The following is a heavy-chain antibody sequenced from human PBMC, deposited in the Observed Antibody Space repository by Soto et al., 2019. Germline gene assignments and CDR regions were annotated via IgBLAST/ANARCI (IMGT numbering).Heavy chain of an antibody. CDR2: VSGSGNST. CDR1: VFTFKDYY. CDR3: SYHRDLRDWGSYPCLDS. J-gene: IGHJ5*01. D-gene: IGHD3-16*01. Sequence: GGSLRLSCATSVFTFKDYYLSWVRQAPGKGLEWVATVSGSGNSTFYADSVKGRFIISRDNSKNTFFLQRNSLGVEETAMYVCSYHRDLRDWGSYPCLDSWGLGTLVTVSS. V-gene: IGHV3-23*01.